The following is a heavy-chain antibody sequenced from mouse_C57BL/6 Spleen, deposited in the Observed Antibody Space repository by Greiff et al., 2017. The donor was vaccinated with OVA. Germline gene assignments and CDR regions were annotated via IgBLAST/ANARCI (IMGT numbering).Heavy chain of an antibody. D-gene: IGHD2-2*01. Sequence: VKLMESGPELVKPGASVKISCKASGYAFSSSWMNWVKQRPGKGLEWIGRIYPGDGDTNYNGKFKGKATLTADKSSSTAYMQLSSLTSEDSAVYFCASPLSTMVTTGYAMDYWGQGTSVTVSS. J-gene: IGHJ4*01. CDR1: GYAFSSSW. CDR2: IYPGDGDT. CDR3: ASPLSTMVTTGYAMDY. V-gene: IGHV1-82*01.